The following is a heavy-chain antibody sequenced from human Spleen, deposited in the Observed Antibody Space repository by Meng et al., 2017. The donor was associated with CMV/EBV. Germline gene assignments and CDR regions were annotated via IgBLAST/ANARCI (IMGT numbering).Heavy chain of an antibody. J-gene: IGHJ4*02. Sequence: FSGFSLSTGGVGVGWIRQPPGKALEWLALIYWDDDKRYSPSLKSRLTITKDTSKNQVVLTMTNMDPVDTGTYFCAHREGFNYGSTFAYWGQGTLVTSPQ. D-gene: IGHD5-18*01. CDR1: GFSLSTGGVG. CDR2: IYWDDDK. V-gene: IGHV2-5*02. CDR3: AHREGFNYGSTFAY.